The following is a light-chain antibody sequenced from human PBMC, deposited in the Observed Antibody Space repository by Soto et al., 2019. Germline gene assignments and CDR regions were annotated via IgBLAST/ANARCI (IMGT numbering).Light chain of an antibody. Sequence: DIQMTQSPSTLSASVVDRVTITCRASQTVYNWLAWYQQKPGKAPKLLIYEASTLQSGVPSSFSGSGSGTEFTLAISRLQPDDFAIYYCQQYSSYSPYTFGQGTKVDIK. CDR3: QQYSSYSPYT. CDR1: QTVYNW. V-gene: IGKV1-5*03. J-gene: IGKJ2*01. CDR2: EAS.